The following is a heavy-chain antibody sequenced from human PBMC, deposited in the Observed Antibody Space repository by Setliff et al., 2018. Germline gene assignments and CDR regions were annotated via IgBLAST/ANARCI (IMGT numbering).Heavy chain of an antibody. CDR1: GYSISSGHY. CDR3: AGGRRYDYGWDFDY. V-gene: IGHV4-38-2*02. D-gene: IGHD4-17*01. J-gene: IGHJ4*02. Sequence: KPSETLSLTCTVSGYSISSGHYWGWIRQPPGKGLEWIGSISHSGSTYYNPSLRSRVTISLDTSKNQFSPKLTSVTAADTAVYYCAGGRRYDYGWDFDYWGQGTLVTAPQ. CDR2: ISHSGST.